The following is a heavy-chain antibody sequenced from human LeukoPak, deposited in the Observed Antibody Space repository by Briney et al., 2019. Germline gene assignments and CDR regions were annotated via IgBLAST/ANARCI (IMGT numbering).Heavy chain of an antibody. Sequence: ASVKVSCKASGYTFTGYYMHWVRQAPGQGLEWMGWINPNSGGTNYAQKFQGRVTITRNTSISTAYMELSSLRSEDTAVYYCARGHANYYYYYMDVWGKGTTVTVSS. CDR1: GYTFTGYY. CDR3: ARGHANYYYYYMDV. CDR2: INPNSGGT. J-gene: IGHJ6*03. V-gene: IGHV1-2*02.